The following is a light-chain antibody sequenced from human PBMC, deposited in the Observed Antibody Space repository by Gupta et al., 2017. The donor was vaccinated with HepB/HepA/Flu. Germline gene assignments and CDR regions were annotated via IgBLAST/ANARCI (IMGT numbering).Light chain of an antibody. CDR2: AAS. V-gene: IGKV1-39*01. CDR3: LQSDSTPFT. J-gene: IGKJ3*01. CDR1: QSISSY. Sequence: DIQMTQSPSSLSASVGDRVTITSRASQSISSYLNWYQQKPGKAPKLLIYAASSLQSGVPSRFSGSGSGTDFTLTISRLQPEDFATYYCLQSDSTPFTFGHGTKVDIK.